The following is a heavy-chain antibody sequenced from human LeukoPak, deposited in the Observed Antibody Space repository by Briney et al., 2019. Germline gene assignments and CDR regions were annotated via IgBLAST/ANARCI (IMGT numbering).Heavy chain of an antibody. J-gene: IGHJ4*02. D-gene: IGHD4-23*01. CDR3: AKDLGRTTVVTRIDY. CDR2: ISGSGGST. V-gene: IGHV3-23*01. Sequence: GGSLRLSCAASGFTFSSYAMSWVRQAPGKGLEWVSAISGSGGSTYYADSVKGRFTISRDNSKNTLYLQMNSLRAEDTAVYYCAKDLGRTTVVTRIDYWGQGTLVTVSS. CDR1: GFTFSSYA.